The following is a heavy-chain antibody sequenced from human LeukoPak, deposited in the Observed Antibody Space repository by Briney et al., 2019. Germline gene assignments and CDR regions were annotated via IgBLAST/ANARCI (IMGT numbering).Heavy chain of an antibody. CDR3: ARDKLTGNAFDI. CDR2: IRYDGSNK. D-gene: IGHD3-10*01. V-gene: IGHV3-33*08. J-gene: IGHJ3*02. Sequence: GGSLRLSCAASGFTFSSYAMSWVRQAPGKGLEWVTIIRYDGSNKYYADSVKGRFTISRDNSKNTLFLQMNSLRAEDTAVYYCARDKLTGNAFDIWGQGTMVTVSS. CDR1: GFTFSSYA.